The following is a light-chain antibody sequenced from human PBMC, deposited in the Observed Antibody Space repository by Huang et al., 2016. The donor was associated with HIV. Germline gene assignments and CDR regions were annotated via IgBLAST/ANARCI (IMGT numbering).Light chain of an antibody. CDR2: GAS. CDR1: QSVSSSY. Sequence: EIVLTQSPGTLSFSPGERATLSCRASQSVSSSYLAWYQQKPGQAPRLLIYGASSRATGVPDRFSGSGSGTDFTLTISRLKPEDFAVYYCQQYDRSPLTFGQGTKVEIK. J-gene: IGKJ1*01. CDR3: QQYDRSPLT. V-gene: IGKV3-20*01.